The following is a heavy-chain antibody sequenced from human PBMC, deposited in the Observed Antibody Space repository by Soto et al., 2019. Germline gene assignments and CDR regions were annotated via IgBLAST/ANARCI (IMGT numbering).Heavy chain of an antibody. CDR1: GFTFSSYA. J-gene: IGHJ6*02. V-gene: IGHV3-23*01. CDR3: AKGNWNYGRGYYYYGMDV. Sequence: EVQLLESGGGLVQPGGSLRLSCAASGFTFSSYAMSWVRQAPGKGLEWVSAISGSGGSTYYADSVKGRFTISRDNSKNTLYLQMNSLRVEDTAVYYCAKGNWNYGRGYYYYGMDVWGQGTTVTVSS. D-gene: IGHD1-7*01. CDR2: ISGSGGST.